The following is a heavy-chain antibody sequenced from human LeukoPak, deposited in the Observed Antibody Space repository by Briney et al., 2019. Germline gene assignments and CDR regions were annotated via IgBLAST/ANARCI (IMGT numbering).Heavy chain of an antibody. J-gene: IGHJ6*02. CDR1: GFTFSSYA. CDR3: ARAGEWELLFSTNYYYGMDV. D-gene: IGHD1-26*01. V-gene: IGHV3-30-3*01. Sequence: GGSLRLSCAASGFTFSSYAMHWVRQAPGKGLEWVAVISYDGSNKYYADSVKGRFTISRDNSKNTLYLQMNSLRAEDTAVYYCARAGEWELLFSTNYYYGMDVWGQGTTVTVSS. CDR2: ISYDGSNK.